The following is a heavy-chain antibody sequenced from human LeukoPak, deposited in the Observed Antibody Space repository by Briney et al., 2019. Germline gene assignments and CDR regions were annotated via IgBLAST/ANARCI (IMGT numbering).Heavy chain of an antibody. D-gene: IGHD4-17*01. CDR1: GFTFSSYA. CDR2: ISGSGASR. Sequence: PGGSLRLSCAASGFTFSSYAMSWVRQAPGKGLEWVSGISGSGASRYDADSVKGRFTVSRDNSKNTLYLQMNSLRVEDTAVYYCAKDFGDYTLPRHNWFDPWGQGTLVTVSS. CDR3: AKDFGDYTLPRHNWFDP. J-gene: IGHJ5*02. V-gene: IGHV3-23*01.